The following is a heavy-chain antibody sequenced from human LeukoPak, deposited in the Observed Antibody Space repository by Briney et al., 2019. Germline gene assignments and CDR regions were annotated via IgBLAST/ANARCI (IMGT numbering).Heavy chain of an antibody. CDR1: GFTFSMYW. CDR2: IYSGGST. D-gene: IGHD5-24*01. CDR3: ARGSRDGYGTFDP. Sequence: GGSLRLSCAASGFTFSMYWMYWVRQAPGKGLEWVSVIYSGGSTYYADSVKGRFTISRDNSKNTLYLQMNSLRAEDTAVYYCARGSRDGYGTFDPWGQGTLVTVSS. V-gene: IGHV3-66*01. J-gene: IGHJ5*02.